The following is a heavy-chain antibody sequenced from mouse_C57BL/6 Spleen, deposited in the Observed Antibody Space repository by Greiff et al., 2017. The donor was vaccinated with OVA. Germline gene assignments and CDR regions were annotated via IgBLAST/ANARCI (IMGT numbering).Heavy chain of an antibody. CDR2: IYPGDGDT. Sequence: VQLQQSGPELVKPGASVKISCKASGYAFSSSWMNWVKQRPGQGLEWIGRIYPGDGDTNYNGKFKGKATLTADKSSSTAYMQLSSLTSEDSAVYFCAREEGTGYFDYWGQGTTLTVSS. D-gene: IGHD3-3*01. V-gene: IGHV1-82*01. CDR1: GYAFSSSW. J-gene: IGHJ2*01. CDR3: AREEGTGYFDY.